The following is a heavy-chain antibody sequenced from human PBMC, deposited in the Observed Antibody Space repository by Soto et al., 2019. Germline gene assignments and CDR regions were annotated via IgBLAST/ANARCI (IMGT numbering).Heavy chain of an antibody. CDR1: GGSFTGHF. J-gene: IGHJ4*02. CDR3: ARAKFESTGWHQFDI. CDR2: VSHSGNT. V-gene: IGHV4-34*01. Sequence: SETLSLTCTVSGGSFTGHFWSWVRQPPGKGLEWIGEVSHSGNTKYYPSLRSRVTLSVDSPKNQISLALTSVTAADTAVYYCARAKFESTGWHQFDIWGQGTLVTVSS. D-gene: IGHD7-27*01.